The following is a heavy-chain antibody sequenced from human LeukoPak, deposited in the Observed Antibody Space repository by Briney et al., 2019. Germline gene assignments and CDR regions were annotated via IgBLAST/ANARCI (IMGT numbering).Heavy chain of an antibody. Sequence: GSSVKVSCXASGGTFSRYAISWVRQAPGQGLEWMGGIIPIFGTANYAQKFQGRVTITTDESTSTAYMELSSLRSEDTAVYYCASGKRITMIVVALTSLDYWGQGTLSPSPQ. J-gene: IGHJ4*02. V-gene: IGHV1-69*05. CDR2: IIPIFGTA. CDR1: GGTFSRYA. D-gene: IGHD3-22*01. CDR3: ASGKRITMIVVALTSLDY.